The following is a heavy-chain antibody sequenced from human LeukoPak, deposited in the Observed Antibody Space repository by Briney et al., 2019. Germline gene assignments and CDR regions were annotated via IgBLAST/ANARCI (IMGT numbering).Heavy chain of an antibody. V-gene: IGHV3-23*01. CDR1: GFTVKDNF. CDR2: ISGSGGST. CDR3: AKVGGSGWYVGEYYFDY. J-gene: IGHJ4*02. D-gene: IGHD6-19*01. Sequence: GGSLRLSCAASGFTVKDNFMSWVRQAPGKGLEWVSAISGSGGSTYYADSVKGRFTISRDNSKSTLYLQMNSLRDEDTAVYYCAKVGGSGWYVGEYYFDYWGQGTLVTVSS.